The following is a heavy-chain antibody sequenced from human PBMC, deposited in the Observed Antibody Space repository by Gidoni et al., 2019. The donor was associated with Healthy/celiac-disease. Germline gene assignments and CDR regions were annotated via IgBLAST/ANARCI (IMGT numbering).Heavy chain of an antibody. Sequence: QVQLVQSGAEVKKPGASVKVSCKASGYTFNGYYMHWVRQAPGQGLEWMGRINPNSGGTNYAQKFQGRVTMTRDTSISTAYMELSMLRSDDTAVYYCARVVSSSITKFDYWGQGTLVTVSS. J-gene: IGHJ4*02. D-gene: IGHD6-6*01. CDR1: GYTFNGYY. CDR3: ARVVSSSITKFDY. CDR2: INPNSGGT. V-gene: IGHV1-2*06.